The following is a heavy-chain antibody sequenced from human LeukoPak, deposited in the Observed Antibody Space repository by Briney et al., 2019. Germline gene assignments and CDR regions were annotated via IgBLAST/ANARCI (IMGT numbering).Heavy chain of an antibody. CDR2: IYSVDRT. CDR1: VFTVSSNY. D-gene: IGHD1-26*01. V-gene: IGHV3-66*01. J-gene: IGHJ4*02. CDR3: ARGEVFDY. Sequence: GGSLRLSCAVSVFTVSSNYMSWVRQAPGQWMEWVSFIYSVDRTYYAESVKGRFTISRENSNTLSLQMNSLSGEDTAVYYCARGEVFDYWGQGTLVTVPS.